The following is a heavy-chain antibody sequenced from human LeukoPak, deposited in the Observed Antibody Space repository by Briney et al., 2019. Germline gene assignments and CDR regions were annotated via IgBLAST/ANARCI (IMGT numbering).Heavy chain of an antibody. J-gene: IGHJ6*04. CDR3: ARGGYYDILTGYGMDV. Sequence: SVKVSCKASGGTFSSYAISWVRQAPGQGLEWMGGIIPIFGTANYAQKFQGRVTITADKSTSTAYMELSSPRSEDTAVYYCARGGYYDILTGYGMDVWGKGTTVTVSS. V-gene: IGHV1-69*06. CDR2: IIPIFGTA. D-gene: IGHD3-9*01. CDR1: GGTFSSYA.